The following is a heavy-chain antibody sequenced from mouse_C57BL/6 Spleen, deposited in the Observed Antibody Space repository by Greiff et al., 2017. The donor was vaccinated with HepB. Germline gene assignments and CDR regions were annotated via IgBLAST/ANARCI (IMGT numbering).Heavy chain of an antibody. CDR1: GFTFSSYA. D-gene: IGHD2-3*01. V-gene: IGHV5-9-1*02. Sequence: DVHLVESGGGLVKPGGSLKLSCAASGFTFSSYAMSWVRQTPEKRLEWVAYISSGGDYIYYADTVKGRFTISRDNARNTLYLQMSSLKSEDTAMYYCTRDGGYYYFDYWGQGTTLTVSS. J-gene: IGHJ2*01. CDR2: ISSGGDYI. CDR3: TRDGGYYYFDY.